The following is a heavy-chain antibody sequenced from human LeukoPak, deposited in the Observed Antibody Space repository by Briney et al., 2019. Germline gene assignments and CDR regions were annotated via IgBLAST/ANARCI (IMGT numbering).Heavy chain of an antibody. V-gene: IGHV1-69*13. CDR2: IIPIFGTA. CDR1: GYTFTNYG. CDR3: AREGSSSDRWFDP. Sequence: ASVKVSCKASGYTFTNYGINWVRQAPGQGLEWMGGIIPIFGTANYAQKFQGRVTITADESTSTAYMELSSLRSEDTAVYYCAREGSSSDRWFDPWGQGTLVTVSS. J-gene: IGHJ5*02. D-gene: IGHD6-13*01.